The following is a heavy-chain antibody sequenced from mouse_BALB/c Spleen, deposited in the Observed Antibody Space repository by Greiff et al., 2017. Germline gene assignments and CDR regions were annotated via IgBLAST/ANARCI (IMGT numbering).Heavy chain of an antibody. Sequence: QVQLQQSGAELVRPGTSVKISCKASGYTFTNYWLGWVKQRPGHGLEWIGDIYPGGGYTNYNEKFKGKATLTADTSSSTAYMQLSSLTSEDSAVYFCARYEALYAMDYWGQGTSVTVSS. CDR3: ARYEALYAMDY. CDR2: IYPGGGYT. CDR1: GYTFTNYW. D-gene: IGHD2-3*01. V-gene: IGHV1-63*02. J-gene: IGHJ4*01.